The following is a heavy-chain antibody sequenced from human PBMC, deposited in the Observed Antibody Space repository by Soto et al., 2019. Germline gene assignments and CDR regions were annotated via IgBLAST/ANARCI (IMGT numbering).Heavy chain of an antibody. CDR2: IRRKAYGGTT. V-gene: IGHV3-49*04. CDR1: GFNFGVHA. CDR3: TRSLAIDFDS. J-gene: IGHJ4*02. Sequence: GGSLRLSCSASGFNFGVHAMSWVRQAPGKGLEWVGFIRRKAYGGTTDYAASVKGRFTISRDDSKSIAYLYMNSLKIEDTAVYYCTRSLAIDFDSWGQGTLVTVSS.